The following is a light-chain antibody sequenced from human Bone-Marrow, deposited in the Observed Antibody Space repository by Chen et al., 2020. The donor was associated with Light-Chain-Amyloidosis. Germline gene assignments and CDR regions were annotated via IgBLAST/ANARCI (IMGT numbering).Light chain of an antibody. J-gene: IGKJ1*01. Sequence: DSQLTQSPSFLSASVGDSFTITCRASQAIGRSLAWFQLKPGKAPQLLIFGGSHLETHVPQRFSGSRDGSDFTLTLSGLQPEEFATDYCQQVHGYPRTFGQGTRV. CDR3: QQVHGYPRT. CDR1: QAIGRS. V-gene: IGKV1-9*01. CDR2: GGS.